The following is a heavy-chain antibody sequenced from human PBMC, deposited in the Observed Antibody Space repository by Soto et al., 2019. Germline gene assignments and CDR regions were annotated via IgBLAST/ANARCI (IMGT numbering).Heavy chain of an antibody. D-gene: IGHD2-21*02. CDR2: INPSGGST. CDR3: ARDRYCGGDCPADAFDI. J-gene: IGHJ3*02. CDR1: GYTFTSYY. Sequence: ASVKVSCKASGYTFTSYYMHWVRQAPGQGLEWMGIINPSGGSTSYAQKFQGRVTMTRDTSTSTVYMELGSLRSEDTAVYYCARDRYCGGDCPADAFDIWGQGTMVTVSS. V-gene: IGHV1-46*01.